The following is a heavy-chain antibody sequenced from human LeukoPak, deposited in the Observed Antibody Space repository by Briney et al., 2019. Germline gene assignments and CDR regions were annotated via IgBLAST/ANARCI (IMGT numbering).Heavy chain of an antibody. Sequence: PGGSLRLSCAASGFTFSSYSMNWVRQAPGKGLEWVSYISSSSSTIYYADSVKGRFTISRDNAKNSLYLQMNSLRAEDTAVYYCAKGGYCSGGSCYFDYWGQGTLVTVSS. J-gene: IGHJ4*02. CDR3: AKGGYCSGGSCYFDY. CDR2: ISSSSSTI. D-gene: IGHD2-15*01. CDR1: GFTFSSYS. V-gene: IGHV3-48*01.